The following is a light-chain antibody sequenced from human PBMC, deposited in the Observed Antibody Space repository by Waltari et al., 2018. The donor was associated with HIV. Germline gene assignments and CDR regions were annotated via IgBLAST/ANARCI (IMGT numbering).Light chain of an antibody. V-gene: IGKV4-1*01. J-gene: IGKJ1*01. Sequence: DIVMTQSPDSLAVSVGERATINCKSSQNILDISNNKNYLTWYQQKPGQSPKLLIYWASTRESGVPDRFRGSRSGTDFTLTISSLQAEDVAVYYCQQHFSTPWTFGQGTKVGIK. CDR1: QNILDISNNKNY. CDR2: WAS. CDR3: QQHFSTPWT.